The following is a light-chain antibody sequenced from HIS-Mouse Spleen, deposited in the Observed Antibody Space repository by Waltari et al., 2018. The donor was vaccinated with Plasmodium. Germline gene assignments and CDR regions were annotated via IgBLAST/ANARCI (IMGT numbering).Light chain of an antibody. V-gene: IGKV1-5*03. CDR2: KAS. CDR1: QSSSSR. CDR3: QQYNSYSWT. J-gene: IGKJ1*01. Sequence: DIQMTQSPSTLSASVGDRVTITCRASQSSSSRLAWYQKKPGKSPKLLIYKASSLESGVPSRFSGSGSGTEFTLTIRSLQPDDFATYYCQQYNSYSWTFGQGTKVEIK.